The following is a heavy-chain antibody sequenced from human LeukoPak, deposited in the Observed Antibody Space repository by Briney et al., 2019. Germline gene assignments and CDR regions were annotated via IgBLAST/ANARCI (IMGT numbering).Heavy chain of an antibody. V-gene: IGHV4-34*01. J-gene: IGHJ4*02. CDR3: ARGKSQYDYVWGSYRNPDRYFDY. Sequence: PSETLSLTCAVYGGSFSGCYWSWIRQPPGKGLEWIGEINHSGSTNYNPSLKSRVTISVDTSKNQFSLKLSSVTAADTAVYYCARGKSQYDYVWGSYRNPDRYFDYWGQGTLVTVSS. CDR2: INHSGST. D-gene: IGHD3-16*02. CDR1: GGSFSGCY.